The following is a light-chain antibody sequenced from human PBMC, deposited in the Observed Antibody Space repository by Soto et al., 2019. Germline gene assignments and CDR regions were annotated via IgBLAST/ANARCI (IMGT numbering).Light chain of an antibody. CDR2: GNS. V-gene: IGLV1-40*01. CDR3: QSYDSSLSGWV. Sequence: QSVLTQPPSVSGAPGQRVTISCTGSSSNIGAGYDVHWYQQLPGTTRKLLIYGNSNRPSWVPDRFSGSKSGTSASLAITGLQAEDYADYYCQSYDSSLSGWVFGGGTKVTVL. J-gene: IGLJ3*02. CDR1: SSNIGAGYD.